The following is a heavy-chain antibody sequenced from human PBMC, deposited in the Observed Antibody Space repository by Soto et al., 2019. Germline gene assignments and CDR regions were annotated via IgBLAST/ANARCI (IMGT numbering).Heavy chain of an antibody. J-gene: IGHJ4*02. CDR3: AREGQVHTPAFVY. V-gene: IGHV1-69*19. CDR2: ISPMFGAA. CDR1: GGTFNTSA. Sequence: QVQLVQSGAEMKKPGSSVKVSCQSSGGTFNTSAMNWVRQAPGQGPEWMGDISPMFGAANYAPKFQGRVTITADESTGTSYMQLSSLTSEDTALYFCAREGQVHTPAFVYWGQGTLVTVSS. D-gene: IGHD3-10*01.